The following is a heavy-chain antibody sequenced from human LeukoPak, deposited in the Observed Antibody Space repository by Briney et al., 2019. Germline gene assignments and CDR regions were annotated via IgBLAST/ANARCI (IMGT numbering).Heavy chain of an antibody. CDR1: GGTFSSYA. V-gene: IGHV1-69*06. Sequence: SVKVTCKASGGTFSSYAISWVRQAPGQGLEWMGGIIPIFGTTNYAQKFQDRVTITADKSTSTAYMELSSLRSEDTAVYYCARVVGLTGYSSSWYSGYYYYMDVWGKGPTVTVSS. J-gene: IGHJ6*03. D-gene: IGHD6-13*01. CDR3: ARVVGLTGYSSSWYSGYYYYMDV. CDR2: IIPIFGTT.